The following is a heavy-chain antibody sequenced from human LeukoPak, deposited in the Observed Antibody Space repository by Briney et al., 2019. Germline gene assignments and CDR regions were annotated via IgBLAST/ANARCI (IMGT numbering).Heavy chain of an antibody. CDR3: ARDDFWSDYGYYFDY. Sequence: SVKVSCKASGGAFSSYAISWVRQAPGQGLEWMGRIIPIFGTANYAQKFQGRVTITTDESTSTAYMELSSLRSEDTAVYYCARDDFWSDYGYYFDYWGQGTLVTVSS. CDR1: GGAFSSYA. J-gene: IGHJ4*02. D-gene: IGHD3-3*01. V-gene: IGHV1-69*05. CDR2: IIPIFGTA.